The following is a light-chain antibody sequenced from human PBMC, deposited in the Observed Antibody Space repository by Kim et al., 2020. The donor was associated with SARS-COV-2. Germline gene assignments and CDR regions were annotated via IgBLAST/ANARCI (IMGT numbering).Light chain of an antibody. Sequence: DIQMTQSPFSLSASVGDRVTITCRASQSISSYLNWYQQKPGKAPKLLIYAAPSLQSGVPSRFSGSGSGTDFTLTISSLQPEDIATYYCQQSYSTPHTFGQRTKLKI. CDR2: AAP. CDR1: QSISSY. J-gene: IGKJ2*01. CDR3: QQSYSTPHT. V-gene: IGKV1-39*01.